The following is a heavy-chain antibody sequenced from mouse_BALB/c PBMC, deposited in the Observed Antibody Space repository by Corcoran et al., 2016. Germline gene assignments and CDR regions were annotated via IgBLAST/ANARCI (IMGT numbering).Heavy chain of an antibody. CDR1: GFSLSTSGMG. D-gene: IGHD2-4*01. CDR2: IYWDDDK. V-gene: IGHV8-12*01. CDR3: ARRGYYDYSWFAY. J-gene: IGHJ3*01. Sequence: QVTLKESGPGILQPSQTLSLTCSFSGFSLSTSGMGVSCIRQPSGKVLEWLAHIYWDDDKRYNPSLKSRLTISKDTSRNQVFLKITSVDTADTATHYCARRGYYDYSWFAYWGQGTLVTVSA.